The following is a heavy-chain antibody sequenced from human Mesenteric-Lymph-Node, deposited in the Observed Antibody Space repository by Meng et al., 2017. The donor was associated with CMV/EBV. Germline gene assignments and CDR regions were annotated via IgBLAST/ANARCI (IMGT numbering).Heavy chain of an antibody. D-gene: IGHD3-3*01. Sequence: GESLKISRSASGFAFSSLWMSWVRQTSGERLEWVANIKEDGCKTYYVDSVKGRFTISRDNAKNTLYLQMNSLRAEDTAVYYFARGENRYYDFWSGLRDYWGQGTLVTVSS. V-gene: IGHV3-7*01. CDR2: IKEDGCKT. J-gene: IGHJ4*02. CDR1: GFAFSSLW. CDR3: ARGENRYYDFWSGLRDY.